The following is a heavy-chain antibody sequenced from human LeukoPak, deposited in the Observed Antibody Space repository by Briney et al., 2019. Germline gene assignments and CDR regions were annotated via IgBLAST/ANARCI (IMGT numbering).Heavy chain of an antibody. Sequence: GGSLRLSCAASGFTFSSYEMNWVRQAPGKGLEWVSYISSSGSTLYYADSVKGRFTISRDNAKNTLYLQMNSLRAEDTAVYYCARDGATTVTFFDYWGQGTLVTVSS. CDR3: ARDGATTVTFFDY. CDR1: GFTFSSYE. J-gene: IGHJ4*02. V-gene: IGHV3-48*03. D-gene: IGHD4-11*01. CDR2: ISSSGSTL.